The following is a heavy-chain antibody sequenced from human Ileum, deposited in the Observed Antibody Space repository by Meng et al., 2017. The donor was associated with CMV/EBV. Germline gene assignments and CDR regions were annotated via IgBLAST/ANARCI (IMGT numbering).Heavy chain of an antibody. J-gene: IGHJ4*02. CDR1: GYAFTDYH. CDR2: VNPEDGET. Sequence: CKISGYAFTDYHVHWVRQAPGKGLEWVGLVNPEDGETLSAEKFQGRVTITADSSTGTAYMDLNSLRSEDTAMYYCATAFTSRRLHNWGQGTLVTVSS. D-gene: IGHD2-2*01. V-gene: IGHV1-69-2*01. CDR3: ATAFTSRRLHN.